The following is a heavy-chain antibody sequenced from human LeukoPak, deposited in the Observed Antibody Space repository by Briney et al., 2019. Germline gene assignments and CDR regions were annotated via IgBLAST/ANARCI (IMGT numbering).Heavy chain of an antibody. D-gene: IGHD6-19*01. CDR3: ARDHRSSGWYERGYYYYYYMDV. V-gene: IGHV3-21*05. Sequence: GSLRLSCAASGFTFSSYEMNWVRQAPGKGLEWVSYISSSSSYIYYADSVKGRFTISRDNAKNSLYLQMNSLRAEDTAVYYCARDHRSSGWYERGYYYYYYMDVWGKGTTVTVSS. CDR1: GFTFSSYE. CDR2: ISSSSSYI. J-gene: IGHJ6*03.